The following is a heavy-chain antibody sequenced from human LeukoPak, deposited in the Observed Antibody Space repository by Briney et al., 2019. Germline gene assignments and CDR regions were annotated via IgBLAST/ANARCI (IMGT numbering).Heavy chain of an antibody. CDR3: ARDSYGGAIVGATTLDY. V-gene: IGHV3-33*01. CDR1: GFXFSSYG. Sequence: PGGSLRLSCGASGFXFSSYGMHWVRQAPGKGLEWVAVIWYDGSNKYYADSVKGRFTISRDNSKNTLYLQMNSVRAEDTAVYYCARDSYGGAIVGATTLDYWGQGTLVTVSS. CDR2: IWYDGSNK. J-gene: IGHJ4*02. D-gene: IGHD1-26*01.